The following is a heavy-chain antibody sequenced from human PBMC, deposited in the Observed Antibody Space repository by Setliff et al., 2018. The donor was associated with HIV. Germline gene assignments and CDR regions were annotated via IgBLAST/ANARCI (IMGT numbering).Heavy chain of an antibody. D-gene: IGHD4-17*01. CDR2: INHSGSA. J-gene: IGHJ6*03. V-gene: IGHV4-34*01. CDR1: GGSFISYY. CDR3: ARAPRYGGTRERTRYYMDV. Sequence: PSETLSLTCAVYGGSFISYYWTWVRQPPGKGLEWIGEINHSGSANYTPSRKRRVSISVDMSKNQFSLNLSSVTAADTEVYYCARAPRYGGTRERTRYYMDVWGKGTTVTVSS.